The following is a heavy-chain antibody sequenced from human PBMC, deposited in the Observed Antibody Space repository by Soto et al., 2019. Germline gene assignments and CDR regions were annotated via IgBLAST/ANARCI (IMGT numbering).Heavy chain of an antibody. CDR1: GLTFGSRA. CDR3: ARGSTDSYPGSRIFDF. D-gene: IGHD3-10*01. V-gene: IGHV3-23*01. J-gene: IGHJ4*02. CDR2: ITDTGGDA. Sequence: ESLRLSCVASGLTFGSRAMSWVRQAPGEGLQWVSTITDTGGDAKYADSARGRFVISRDNSKKTLYLQMTSLTAEDSAMYYCARGSTDSYPGSRIFDFWGRGTLVTVSS.